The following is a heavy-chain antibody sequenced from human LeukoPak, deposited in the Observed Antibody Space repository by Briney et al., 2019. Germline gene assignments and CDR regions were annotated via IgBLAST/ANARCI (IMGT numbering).Heavy chain of an antibody. CDR2: IRSKAVGGTT. J-gene: IGHJ4*02. CDR1: GFTFSSYA. Sequence: GGSLRLSCAASGFTFSSYAMTWVRQAPGKGLEWVGRIRSKAVGGTTDYAAPLKGRFTVSRDDSKNTFYLEMNSLKTEDTAVYYCTTDRGISGTTDLDYWGQGTLVTVSS. CDR3: TTDRGISGTTDLDY. V-gene: IGHV3-15*01. D-gene: IGHD1-20*01.